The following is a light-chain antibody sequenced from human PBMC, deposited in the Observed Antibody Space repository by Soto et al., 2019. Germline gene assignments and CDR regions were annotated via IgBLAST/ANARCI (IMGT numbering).Light chain of an antibody. CDR2: EVT. V-gene: IGLV2-23*02. Sequence: QSVLTQPASVSGSPGQSITTSCTGTSSDVGSHNFVSWYQQRPGKAPKLMIFEVTKRPSGVSSRFSASKSGNTASLTISGVQAEDEADYYCCSYAGTTTWVFGGGTQLTVL. J-gene: IGLJ2*01. CDR3: CSYAGTTTWV. CDR1: SSDVGSHNF.